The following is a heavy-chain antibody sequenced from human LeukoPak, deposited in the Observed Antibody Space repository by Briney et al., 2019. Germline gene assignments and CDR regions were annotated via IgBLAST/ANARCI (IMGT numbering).Heavy chain of an antibody. J-gene: IGHJ4*02. CDR3: VKGGITMIVVDDY. CDR2: ISGSSDLT. Sequence: GGSLRLSCAGSGFTFSSYAMSWVRQAPGKGLEWVSSISGSSDLTYHADSVKGRFTISRDNSKNTLYLQMSSLRAEDTAVYYCVKGGITMIVVDDYWGQGTLVTVSS. CDR1: GFTFSSYA. D-gene: IGHD3-22*01. V-gene: IGHV3-23*01.